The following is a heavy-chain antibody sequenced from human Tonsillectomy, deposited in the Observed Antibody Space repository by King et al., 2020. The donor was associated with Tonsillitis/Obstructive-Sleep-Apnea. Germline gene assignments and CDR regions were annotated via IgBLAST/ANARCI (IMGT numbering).Heavy chain of an antibody. CDR1: GYTFTSYA. D-gene: IGHD6-13*01. CDR2: INGGNGNT. Sequence: QLVQSGAEVKKPGASVKVSCKASGYTFTSYAMHWVRQAPGQRLEWMGWINGGNGNTKYSQKFQGRVTITRDTSARTAYMELSRLRSEDTAVYYCAGSSSWYRGLDYWGQGTLVTVSS. V-gene: IGHV1-3*01. CDR3: AGSSSWYRGLDY. J-gene: IGHJ4*02.